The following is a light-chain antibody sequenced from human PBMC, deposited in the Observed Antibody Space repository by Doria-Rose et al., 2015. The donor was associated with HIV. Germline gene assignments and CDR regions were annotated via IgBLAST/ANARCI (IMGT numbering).Light chain of an antibody. V-gene: IGKV1-12*01. CDR1: QGISNW. CDR2: AAS. J-gene: IGKJ2*01. CDR3: QQANSFPYT. Sequence: TQSPSSVSASVGDSVTITCRASQGISNWLAWYQQKPGKAPMLLIYAASSLQSGVPSRFTGNGSGTDFTLTISSLQPEDFATYYCQQANSFPYTFGQGTKLEIK.